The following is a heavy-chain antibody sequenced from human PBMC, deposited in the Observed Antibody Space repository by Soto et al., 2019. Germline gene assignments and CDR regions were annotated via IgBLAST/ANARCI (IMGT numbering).Heavy chain of an antibody. CDR2: IIPIFGTA. CDR3: ARARGSGSPPKMDYYYYGMDV. CDR1: GGTFSSYA. V-gene: IGHV1-69*13. J-gene: IGHJ6*02. Sequence: SVKVSCKASGGTFSSYAISWVRQAPGQGLEWMGGIIPIFGTANYAQKFQGRVTITADESTSTAYMELSSLRSEDTAVYYCARARGSGSPPKMDYYYYGMDVWGQGTTVTVSS. D-gene: IGHD3-10*01.